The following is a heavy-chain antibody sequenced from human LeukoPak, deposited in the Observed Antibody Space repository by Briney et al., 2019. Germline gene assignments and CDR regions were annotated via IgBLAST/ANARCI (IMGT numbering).Heavy chain of an antibody. CDR1: GGSIRSYY. CDR3: ARTGGYNSPFSF. Sequence: KTSEPLSLTCTVSGGSIRSYYWHWARQPRGKGLEWIGYVSYSGSTNYNPSLKSRVTISVDTSKNQFSLKLNSVTAADTAVYYCARTGGYNSPFSFWGQGALVTVSA. J-gene: IGHJ4*02. V-gene: IGHV4-59*01. D-gene: IGHD5-24*01. CDR2: VSYSGST.